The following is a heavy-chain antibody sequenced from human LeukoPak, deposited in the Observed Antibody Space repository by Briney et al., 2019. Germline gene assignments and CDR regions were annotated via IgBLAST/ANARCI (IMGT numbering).Heavy chain of an antibody. D-gene: IGHD6-19*01. V-gene: IGHV1-8*01. CDR1: GYTFTNYD. Sequence: ASVKVSCKASGYTFTNYDINWVRQATGQGLEWMGWMNPNSGNTAYAQKFQGRVTMTRDTSINTIYMELSSLGSEDTAVYYCARSLRDWYKDYWGQGTLVTVSS. J-gene: IGHJ4*02. CDR2: MNPNSGNT. CDR3: ARSLRDWYKDY.